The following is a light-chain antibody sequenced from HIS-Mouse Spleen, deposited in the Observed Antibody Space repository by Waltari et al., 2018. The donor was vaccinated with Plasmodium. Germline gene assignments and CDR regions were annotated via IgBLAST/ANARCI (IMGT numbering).Light chain of an antibody. Sequence: QSALTQPASVSGSPGQSITISCTGTSSDVGGYNYVSWYQQHPGKAPKLIIYDVSNRPSGVSNRCSGSKSGNTASLTISGLQAEDEADYYCSSYTSSSTLNYVFGTGTKVTVL. J-gene: IGLJ1*01. V-gene: IGLV2-14*03. CDR2: DVS. CDR3: SSYTSSSTLNYV. CDR1: SSDVGGYNY.